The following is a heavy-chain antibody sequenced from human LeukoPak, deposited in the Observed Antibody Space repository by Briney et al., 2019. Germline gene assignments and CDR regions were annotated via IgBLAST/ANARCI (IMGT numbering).Heavy chain of an antibody. J-gene: IGHJ4*02. V-gene: IGHV3-33*01. CDR3: ATARRCGGDCYYIDY. CDR2: IWYDGSNK. D-gene: IGHD2-21*02. CDR1: GFTFRSYG. Sequence: GGSLRLSCAASGFTFRSYGMHWVRQAPGKGLEWVAIIWYDGSNKYYADSVKGRITISRDNSKNTLYLQMNSLRAEDTAVYYCATARRCGGDCYYIDYWGQGTLVTVSS.